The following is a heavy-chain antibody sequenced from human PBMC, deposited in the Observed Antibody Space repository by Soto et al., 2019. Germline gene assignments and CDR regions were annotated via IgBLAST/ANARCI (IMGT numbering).Heavy chain of an antibody. D-gene: IGHD3-22*01. CDR2: VYHSGST. J-gene: IGHJ6*02. Sequence: QVQLQESGPGLVKPSETLSLTCTVSGDSISSYFWSWIRQPPGKGLEWIGCVYHSGSTNYSPSLKRRVSISVDRSKNQFSLRLTSVTAADTAVYYCARTYSSSYSRYPVYYGMAVWGQGTTVTVSS. CDR3: ARTYSSSYSRYPVYYGMAV. V-gene: IGHV4-59*01. CDR1: GDSISSYF.